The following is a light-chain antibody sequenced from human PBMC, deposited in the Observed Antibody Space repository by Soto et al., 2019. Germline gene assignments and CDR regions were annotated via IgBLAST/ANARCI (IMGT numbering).Light chain of an antibody. V-gene: IGKV3-11*01. Sequence: EIVLTQSPATLSLSPGERATLSCRASQSVGTYLAWYQQKPGQAPRLLIYDASNRATGIPARFSGSGSGTDFTLTISGLEPEDFAVYYCQQRTNWPPLTFVGGTKVEIK. CDR1: QSVGTY. CDR3: QQRTNWPPLT. CDR2: DAS. J-gene: IGKJ4*01.